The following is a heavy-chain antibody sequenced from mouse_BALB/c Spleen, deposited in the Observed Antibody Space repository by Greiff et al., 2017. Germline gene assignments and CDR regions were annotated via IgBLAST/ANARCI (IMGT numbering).Heavy chain of an antibody. CDR1: GYSITSDYA. CDR3: ARWGKDAMDY. Sequence: EVKLQESGPGLVKPSQSLSLTCTVTGYSITSDYAWNWIRQFPGNKLEWMGYISYSGSTSYNPSLKSRISITRDTSKNQFFLQLNSVTTEDTATYYCARWGKDAMDYWGQGTSVTVSS. D-gene: IGHD2-1*01. J-gene: IGHJ4*01. CDR2: ISYSGST. V-gene: IGHV3-2*02.